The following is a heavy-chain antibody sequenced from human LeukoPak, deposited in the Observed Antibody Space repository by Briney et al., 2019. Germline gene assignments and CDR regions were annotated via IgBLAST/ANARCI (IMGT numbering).Heavy chain of an antibody. CDR1: GFTFSSYG. D-gene: IGHD2-8*01. J-gene: IGHJ4*02. CDR3: ATLPRTNFDY. V-gene: IGHV3-30*02. Sequence: PGGSLRLSCAASGFTFSSYGMHWVRQAPGKGLEWVAFIRYNGSNKYYADSVKGRFTISRDNSKNTLYLQMNSLRAEDTAVYYCATLPRTNFDYWGQGTLVTVSS. CDR2: IRYNGSNK.